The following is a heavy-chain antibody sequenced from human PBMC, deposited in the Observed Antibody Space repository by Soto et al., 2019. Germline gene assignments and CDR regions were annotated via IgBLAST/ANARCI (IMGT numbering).Heavy chain of an antibody. Sequence: EVQLVESGGGLVQPGRSLRLSCAASGFTFGDYAMHWVRQAPGKGLDWVSGITWNSDNIGYADSVKGRFTISRDNAKNSLYLQMNSLRPEDTALYCCARSIPLGDSFDIWGQGTMVTVSS. J-gene: IGHJ3*02. CDR1: GFTFGDYA. V-gene: IGHV3-9*01. D-gene: IGHD2-2*02. CDR3: ARSIPLGDSFDI. CDR2: ITWNSDNI.